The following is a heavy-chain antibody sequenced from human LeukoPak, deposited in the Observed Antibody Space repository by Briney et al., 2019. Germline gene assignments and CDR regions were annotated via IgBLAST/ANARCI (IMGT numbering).Heavy chain of an antibody. J-gene: IGHJ4*02. CDR1: GFAFSNFA. V-gene: IGHV3-23*01. D-gene: IGHD6-13*01. Sequence: PGGSLRLSCVGSGFAFSNFAMSWVRLAPGKGLEWVSAISGSGGNTYYADSVKGRFTISRDNSKNTLFLEMNNLGAEDTAVYFCAKATPRKSAAAGTRGGDLDYWGQGTLVTVSS. CDR3: AKATPRKSAAAGTRGGDLDY. CDR2: ISGSGGNT.